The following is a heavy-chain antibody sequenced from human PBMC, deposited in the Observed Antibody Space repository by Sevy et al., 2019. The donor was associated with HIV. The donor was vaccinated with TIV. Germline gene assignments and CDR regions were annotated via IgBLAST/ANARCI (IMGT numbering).Heavy chain of an antibody. CDR1: GFSYSSYG. V-gene: IGHV3-30*02. CDR3: VKEGGGEGGDH. D-gene: IGHD2-21*01. J-gene: IGHJ4*02. Sequence: GGSLRLSCAASGFSYSSYGMHWVRQAPGKGLEWVAYIQYDGSNKNYADSVKGRFTMSKNNSKNTPNLQRNGLRVEDTAVNYWVKEGGGEGGDHWGQGTLVPVSS. CDR2: IQYDGSNK.